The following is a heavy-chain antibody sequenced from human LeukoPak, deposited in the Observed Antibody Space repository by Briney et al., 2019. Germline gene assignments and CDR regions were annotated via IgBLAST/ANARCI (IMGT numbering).Heavy chain of an antibody. CDR2: IYYSGST. J-gene: IGHJ4*02. Sequence: SSETLSLTCTVSGGSISSYYWSWIRQPPGKGLEWIGYIYYSGSTNYNPSLKSRVTISVDTSKNQFSLKLSSVTAADTAVYYCARGKGRGLQWFGDRVFSANYFDYWGQGTLVTVSS. D-gene: IGHD3-10*01. CDR3: ARGKGRGLQWFGDRVFSANYFDY. V-gene: IGHV4-59*01. CDR1: GGSISSYY.